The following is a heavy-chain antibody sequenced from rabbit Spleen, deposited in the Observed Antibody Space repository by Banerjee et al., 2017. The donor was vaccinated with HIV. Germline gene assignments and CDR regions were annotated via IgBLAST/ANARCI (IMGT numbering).Heavy chain of an antibody. J-gene: IGHJ4*01. D-gene: IGHD8-1*01. Sequence: QEQLVESGGGLVQPEGSLTLTCTASGFSFSSSYYMCWVRQAPGKGLELIACIYAGSGGNTYFANWAKGRFTISRTSSTTVTLQVTSLTVADTATYFCARNAGNSPVHYFELWGPGTLVIVS. CDR2: IYAGSGGNT. CDR1: GFSFSSSYY. V-gene: IGHV1S45*01. CDR3: ARNAGNSPVHYFEL.